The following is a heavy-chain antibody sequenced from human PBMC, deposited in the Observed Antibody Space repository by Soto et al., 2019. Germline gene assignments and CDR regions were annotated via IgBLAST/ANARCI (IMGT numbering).Heavy chain of an antibody. J-gene: IGHJ4*02. CDR1: GYTLTRYG. Sequence: ASVKVSCKASGYTLTRYGINWVLQSPGLGLEWMGWINPGNGNTKYSQQFQGRVIIDRDTSASTAYMELSSLRPEDTAVYYCARGGYFDSSNYLAYWGLGTLVTVSS. D-gene: IGHD3-22*01. CDR2: INPGNGNT. CDR3: ARGGYFDSSNYLAY. V-gene: IGHV1-3*01.